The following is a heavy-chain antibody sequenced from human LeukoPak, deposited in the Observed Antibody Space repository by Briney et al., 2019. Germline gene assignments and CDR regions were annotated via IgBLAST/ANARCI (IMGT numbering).Heavy chain of an antibody. CDR1: GYIFTTYN. Sequence: ASVKVSCKASGYIFTTYNIHWVRQAPGQGLEWMGMISPSDGGTNYAQRFQGRVTMTRDTSTTTVYMDLSSLGSEDTAAYYCAREFHGGYFDYWGQGALVTVSS. CDR3: AREFHGGYFDY. CDR2: ISPSDGGT. V-gene: IGHV1-46*01. J-gene: IGHJ4*02.